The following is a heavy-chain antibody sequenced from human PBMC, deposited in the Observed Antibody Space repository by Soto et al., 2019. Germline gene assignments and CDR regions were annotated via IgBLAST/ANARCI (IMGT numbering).Heavy chain of an antibody. D-gene: IGHD2-21*02. Sequence: ASVKVSCKASGYTFTGYYMHWVRQAPGQGLEWMGWINPNSGDTNYAQKFQGWVTMTRDTSISTAYMELSRLRSDDTAVYYCARTYCAGDCWARYFDYWGQGTLVTVSS. J-gene: IGHJ4*01. V-gene: IGHV1-2*04. CDR2: INPNSGDT. CDR3: ARTYCAGDCWARYFDY. CDR1: GYTFTGYY.